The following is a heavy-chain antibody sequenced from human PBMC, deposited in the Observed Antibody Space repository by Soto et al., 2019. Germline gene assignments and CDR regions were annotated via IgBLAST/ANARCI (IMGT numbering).Heavy chain of an antibody. CDR2: ISYDGSNK. J-gene: IGHJ4*02. D-gene: IGHD1-26*01. V-gene: IGHV3-30*18. Sequence: QVQLVESGGGVVQPGRSLRLSCAASGFTFSSYGMHWVRQAPGKGLEWVAVISYDGSNKYYADSVKGRFTISRDNSKNTLYRQMNSLRAEDTAVYYCAKGDGSGNPGDYWGQGTLVTVSS. CDR3: AKGDGSGNPGDY. CDR1: GFTFSSYG.